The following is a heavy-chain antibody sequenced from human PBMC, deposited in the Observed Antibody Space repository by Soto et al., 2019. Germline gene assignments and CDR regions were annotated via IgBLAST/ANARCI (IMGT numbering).Heavy chain of an antibody. CDR3: AVAYTSSANFDY. CDR1: GGSFSGYY. D-gene: IGHD6-6*01. J-gene: IGHJ4*02. CDR2: INHSGST. Sequence: SETLSLTCAVYGGSFSGYYWSWIRQPPGKGLEWIGEINHSGSTNYNPSLKSRVTISVDKSISTAYLQWSSLKASDTAMYYCAVAYTSSANFDYWGQGTLVTVSS. V-gene: IGHV4-34*01.